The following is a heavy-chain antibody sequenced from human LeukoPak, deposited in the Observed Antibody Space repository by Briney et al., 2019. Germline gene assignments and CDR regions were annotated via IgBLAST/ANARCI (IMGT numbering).Heavy chain of an antibody. V-gene: IGHV3-74*01. J-gene: IGHJ4*02. CDR2: VDNDGRTT. Sequence: GGSLRLSCAASGFTFRDYWMHWVRQAPGKGLEWVSRVDNDGRTTTYADSVRGRFTMARDNAKNTLYLHLNSLRAEDTAVYYCARDLRGYCSSTSCYEAFFDYWGQGTLVTVSS. CDR3: ARDLRGYCSSTSCYEAFFDY. D-gene: IGHD2-2*01. CDR1: GFTFRDYW.